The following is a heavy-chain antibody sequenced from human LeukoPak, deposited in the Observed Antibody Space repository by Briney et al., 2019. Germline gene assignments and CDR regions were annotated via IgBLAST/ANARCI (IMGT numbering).Heavy chain of an antibody. CDR2: ISGSGGST. Sequence: GGSLRLSCAASGFTFSSYAMSWVRQAPGKGLEWVSAISGSGGSTYCADSVKGRFTISRDNSKNTLYLQMNSLRAEDTAVYYCAKPLDRHYYYGMDVWGQGTTVTVSS. V-gene: IGHV3-23*01. CDR3: AKPLDRHYYYGMDV. J-gene: IGHJ6*02. D-gene: IGHD6-6*01. CDR1: GFTFSSYA.